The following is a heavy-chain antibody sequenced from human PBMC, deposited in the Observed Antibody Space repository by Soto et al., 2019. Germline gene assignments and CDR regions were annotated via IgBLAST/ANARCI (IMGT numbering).Heavy chain of an antibody. Sequence: QVQLVQSGAEVKKPGASVKVSCKASGYTFTSYDINWVRQATGQGLEWMGWMNPNSGNTGYAQKFQGRVTITRNTPKCTADMELSSLRSEDTAVYYCASRPDYNWFAPWGHGTLVTVSS. CDR1: GYTFTSYD. CDR3: ASRPDYNWFAP. V-gene: IGHV1-8*01. CDR2: MNPNSGNT. J-gene: IGHJ5*02.